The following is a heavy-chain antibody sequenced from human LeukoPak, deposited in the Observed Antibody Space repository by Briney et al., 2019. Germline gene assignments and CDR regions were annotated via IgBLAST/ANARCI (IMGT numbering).Heavy chain of an antibody. CDR2: INTSTGNP. CDR3: ARDMQDYVWGSYRYHEGADY. D-gene: IGHD3-16*02. V-gene: IGHV7-4-1*02. J-gene: IGHJ4*02. Sequence: ASVKVSCKASGYTFTSYAMNWVRQAPGQGLEWMGWINTSTGNPTYAQGFTGRSVFSLDTSVSTAYLQISSLKAEDTAVYYCARDMQDYVWGSYRYHEGADYWGQGTLVTVSS. CDR1: GYTFTSYA.